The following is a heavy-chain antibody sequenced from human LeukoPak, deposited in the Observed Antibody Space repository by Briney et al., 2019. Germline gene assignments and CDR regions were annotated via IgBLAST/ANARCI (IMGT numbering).Heavy chain of an antibody. CDR2: ISSDGNRI. J-gene: IGHJ4*02. CDR3: TRGRTGYYFDY. CDR1: GFTFSHYW. V-gene: IGHV3-74*01. Sequence: GGSLRLSCAASGFTFSHYWMHWVRLGPEKGLVWVSYISSDGNRIDYADSVKGRFTISRDNAKKTLFLQMNSLGAEDTAVYYCTRGRTGYYFDYWGQGTPVIVSS.